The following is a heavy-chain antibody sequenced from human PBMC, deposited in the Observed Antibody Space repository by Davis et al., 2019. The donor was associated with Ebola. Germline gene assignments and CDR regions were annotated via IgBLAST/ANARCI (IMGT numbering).Heavy chain of an antibody. CDR2: INSDGSST. CDR1: GFTFRNYW. J-gene: IGHJ4*02. Sequence: GESLKIFCAASGFTFRNYWMHWVRQAPGKGLEWVSRINSDGSSTSYADSVRGRFTISRDNAKNTLYLQMNSLRAEDTAVYYCAKELGYYGSGSLLPLVYWGQGTLVTVSS. D-gene: IGHD3-10*01. CDR3: AKELGYYGSGSLLPLVY. V-gene: IGHV3-74*01.